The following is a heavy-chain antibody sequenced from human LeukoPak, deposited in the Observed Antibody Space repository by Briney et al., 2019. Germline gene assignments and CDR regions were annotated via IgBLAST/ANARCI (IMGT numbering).Heavy chain of an antibody. V-gene: IGHV1-18*01. D-gene: IGHD4-11*01. CDR3: ARGPYRRTGNWFDP. Sequence: ASVKVSCKASGYTFTSYGISWVRQAPGQGLEWMGWISAYNGNTNYAQKLQGRVTMTRNTSISTAYMELSSLRSEDTAVYYCARGPYRRTGNWFDPWGQGTLVTVSS. CDR2: ISAYNGNT. J-gene: IGHJ5*02. CDR1: GYTFTSYG.